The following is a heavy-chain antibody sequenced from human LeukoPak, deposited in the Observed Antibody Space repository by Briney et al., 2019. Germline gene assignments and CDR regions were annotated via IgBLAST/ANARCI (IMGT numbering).Heavy chain of an antibody. Sequence: GGSLRLSCAASGFTFSSYMMNWVRQAPGKGLEWVSCISSSSDYIYYADSAKGRFTISRDNAKNSLYLQMNSLRAEDTAVYYCARERGYGGYKWFDPWGQGTLVTVSS. J-gene: IGHJ5*02. CDR2: ISSSSDYI. CDR3: ARERGYGGYKWFDP. V-gene: IGHV3-21*01. CDR1: GFTFSSYM. D-gene: IGHD5-12*01.